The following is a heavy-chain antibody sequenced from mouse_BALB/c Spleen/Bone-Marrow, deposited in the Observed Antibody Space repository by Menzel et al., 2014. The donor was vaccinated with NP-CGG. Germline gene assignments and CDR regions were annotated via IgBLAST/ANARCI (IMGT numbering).Heavy chain of an antibody. V-gene: IGHV1-81*01. J-gene: IGHJ3*01. CDR1: GYTFTDYV. CDR3: ARYDGPPWFAL. Sequence: VQLQQSGPELVKPGASVKMSCKASGYTFTDYVIGWVKQRTGQVLEWIGEIYPGTGSTYYDENFRGKATLTADKSSNTIYMRLPSLTSEDSAVYFCARYDGPPWFALLGPRDSGHCLC. D-gene: IGHD2-14*01. CDR2: IYPGTGST.